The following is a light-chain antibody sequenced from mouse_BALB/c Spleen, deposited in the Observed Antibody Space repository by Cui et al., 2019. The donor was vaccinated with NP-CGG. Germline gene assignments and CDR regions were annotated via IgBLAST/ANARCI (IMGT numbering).Light chain of an antibody. CDR1: TAAVTTSNY. J-gene: IGLJ1*01. V-gene: IGLV1*01. Sequence: QAVVTQESAHTTSPGETVTFPCRSSTAAVTTSNYANWVQEKPDHLFTGLIGGTNNRAPGVPARFSGSLIGDKAALTITGAQTEDEAIYFCALWYSNHWVFGGGTKLTVL. CDR2: GTN. CDR3: ALWYSNHWV.